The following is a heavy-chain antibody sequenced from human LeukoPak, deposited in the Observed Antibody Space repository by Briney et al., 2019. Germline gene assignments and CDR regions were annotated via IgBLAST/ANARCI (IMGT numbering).Heavy chain of an antibody. Sequence: GGSLRLSCAASGFTFSDCYMSWIRQAPGKGLEWVSYISSSGSTIYYADSVKGRFTISRDNAKNSLYLQMNSLRAEDTAVYYCASRPLLRAFDIWGQGTMVTVSS. D-gene: IGHD2-15*01. CDR2: ISSSGSTI. V-gene: IGHV3-11*04. CDR3: ASRPLLRAFDI. CDR1: GFTFSDCY. J-gene: IGHJ3*02.